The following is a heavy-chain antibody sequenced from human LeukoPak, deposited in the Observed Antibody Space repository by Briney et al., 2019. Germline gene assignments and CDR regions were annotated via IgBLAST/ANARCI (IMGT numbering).Heavy chain of an antibody. V-gene: IGHV7-4-1*02. D-gene: IGHD6-13*01. CDR3: ASGLSVWQLVPFDY. J-gene: IGHJ4*02. CDR2: INTNTGNP. Sequence: GASEKVSCKASGYTFTSYAMNWVRQAPGQGLEWMGWINTNTGNPAYAQGFTGRFVFSLDTSVSTAYLQISSLKAEDTAVYYCASGLSVWQLVPFDYWGQGTLVTVSS. CDR1: GYTFTSYA.